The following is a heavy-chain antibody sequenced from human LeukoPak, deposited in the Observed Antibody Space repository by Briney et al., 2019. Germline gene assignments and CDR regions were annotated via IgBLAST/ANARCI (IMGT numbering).Heavy chain of an antibody. Sequence: ASVKVSCKASGGTFSSYAISWVRQAPGQGLEWMGGIIPIFGTANYAQKFQGRVTITADESTSTAYMELSSLRSEGTAVYYCAREGGGHYTYYDSSGYYSPFDYWGQGTLVTVSS. D-gene: IGHD3-22*01. V-gene: IGHV1-69*13. CDR1: GGTFSSYA. CDR3: AREGGGHYTYYDSSGYYSPFDY. CDR2: IIPIFGTA. J-gene: IGHJ4*02.